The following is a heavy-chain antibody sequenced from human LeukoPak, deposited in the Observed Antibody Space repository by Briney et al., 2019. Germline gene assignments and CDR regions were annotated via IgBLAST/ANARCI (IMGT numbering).Heavy chain of an antibody. CDR3: ASRLAYCGGDCYFF. Sequence: GASVKVSCKASGYTFTSYDINWVRQATGQGLEWMGWMNPNSGNTGYAQKFQGRVTMTRNTSISTAYMELSSLRSEDTAVYYCASRLAYCGGDCYFFWGQGTLVTVSS. J-gene: IGHJ4*02. CDR2: MNPNSGNT. D-gene: IGHD2-21*02. CDR1: GYTFTSYD. V-gene: IGHV1-8*01.